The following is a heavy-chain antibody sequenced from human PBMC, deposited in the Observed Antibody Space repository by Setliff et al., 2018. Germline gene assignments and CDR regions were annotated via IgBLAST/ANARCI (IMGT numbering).Heavy chain of an antibody. CDR2: MSPVYGIA. V-gene: IGHV1-18*01. CDR3: VRGPGASAVVAIPFDH. Sequence: GASVKVSCKTSGYAFITFGMSWVRQAPGQGLEWMGWMSPVYGIANYARKFQGRVTLTADTSTTTAYLELASLRDDDTAVYYCVRGPGASAVVAIPFDHWGQGSLVTVSS. J-gene: IGHJ4*02. CDR1: GYAFITFG. D-gene: IGHD5-12*01.